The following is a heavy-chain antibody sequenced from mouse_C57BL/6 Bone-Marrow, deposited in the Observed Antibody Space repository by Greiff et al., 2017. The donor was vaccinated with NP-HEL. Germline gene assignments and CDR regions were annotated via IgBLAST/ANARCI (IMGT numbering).Heavy chain of an antibody. J-gene: IGHJ3*01. V-gene: IGHV5-4*01. CDR3: ARDWDYGSSL. CDR1: GFTFSSYA. CDR2: ISDGGSYT. D-gene: IGHD1-1*01. Sequence: EVKLMESGGGLVKPGGSLKLSCAASGFTFSSYAMSWVRQTPEKRLEWVATISDGGSYTYYPDNVKGRFTISRDNAKNNLYLQMSHLKSEDTAMYYCARDWDYGSSLGGQGTLVTVSA.